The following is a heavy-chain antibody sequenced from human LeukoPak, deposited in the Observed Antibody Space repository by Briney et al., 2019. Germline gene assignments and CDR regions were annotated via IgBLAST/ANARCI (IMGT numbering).Heavy chain of an antibody. J-gene: IGHJ4*02. CDR2: INHSGST. CDR1: GGSFSGYY. Sequence: SETLSLTCAVYGGSFSGYYWSLIRQPPGKGLEWIGEINHSGSTNYNPSLKSRVTISVDTSKNQFSLKLSSVTAADTAVYYCARRRYCSSTSCYRFRSDFDYWGQGTLVTVSS. D-gene: IGHD2-2*01. V-gene: IGHV4-34*01. CDR3: ARRRYCSSTSCYRFRSDFDY.